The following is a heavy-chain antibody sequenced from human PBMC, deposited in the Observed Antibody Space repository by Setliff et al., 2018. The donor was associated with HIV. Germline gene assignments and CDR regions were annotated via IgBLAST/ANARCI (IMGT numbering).Heavy chain of an antibody. J-gene: IGHJ4*02. V-gene: IGHV1-2*02. CDR3: ATDDYNGDSFDN. CDR2: ISPKYGGT. Sequence: ASVKVSCKASGYTFTGYYIHWVRQAPGHGFQWMGWISPKYGGTNYAQNFQGRVTMTRDTSISTAYMELSSLGSDDTAVYYCATDDYNGDSFDNWGQGTLVTVSS. CDR1: GYTFTGYY. D-gene: IGHD4-4*01.